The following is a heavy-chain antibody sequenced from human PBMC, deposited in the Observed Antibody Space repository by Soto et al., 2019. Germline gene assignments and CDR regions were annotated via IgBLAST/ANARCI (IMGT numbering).Heavy chain of an antibody. CDR1: GYTFTKYA. D-gene: IGHD2-15*01. Sequence: QVQLVQSGAEVKRPGASVKLSCKASGYTFTKYAIHWVRQAPGQGLEWMGWINAGNGNTKSSQKFQGRVTITRDTCASTAYMELSSLRAEDTAVYYCARGEGYCSGGTCYRWFDPWGQGSLVTVSS. V-gene: IGHV1-3*01. CDR3: ARGEGYCSGGTCYRWFDP. J-gene: IGHJ5*02. CDR2: INAGNGNT.